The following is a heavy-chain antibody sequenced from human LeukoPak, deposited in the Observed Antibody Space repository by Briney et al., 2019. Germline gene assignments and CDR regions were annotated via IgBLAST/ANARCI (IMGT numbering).Heavy chain of an antibody. D-gene: IGHD3-9*01. CDR3: ARGGVFRGRYFSHIKGTGYNWFDP. Sequence: SETLSLTCAVYGGSFSGYYWSWIRQPPGKGLDGIGEINHSGSTNYNPSLKSRVTISVDTSKNQCSLKLSSVTAADTAVYYCARGGVFRGRYFSHIKGTGYNWFDPWGQGTLVTVSS. CDR2: INHSGST. CDR1: GGSFSGYY. V-gene: IGHV4-34*01. J-gene: IGHJ5*02.